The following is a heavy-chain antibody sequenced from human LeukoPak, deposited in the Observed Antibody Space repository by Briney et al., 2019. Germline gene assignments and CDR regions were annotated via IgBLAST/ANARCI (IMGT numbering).Heavy chain of an antibody. Sequence: KPSETLSLTCAVYGGSFSGYYWSWIRQPPGKGLEWIGEINHSGSTNYNPSLKSRVTISVDTSKNQFSLQLNSVTAADTAVYYCVRHDGRGGATMGAFDSWGQGSLVTVSS. CDR1: GGSFSGYY. D-gene: IGHD5-12*01. CDR3: VRHDGRGGATMGAFDS. V-gene: IGHV4-34*01. CDR2: INHSGST. J-gene: IGHJ5*01.